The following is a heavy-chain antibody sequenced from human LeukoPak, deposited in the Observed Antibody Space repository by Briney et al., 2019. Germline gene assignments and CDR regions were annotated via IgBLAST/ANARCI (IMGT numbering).Heavy chain of an antibody. Sequence: GESLKISCKGSGSRFTSYWIGWVRQMPGKGLEWMGIIYPGDSDTRYSPSFQGQVTISADKSISTAYLQWSSLKASDTAMYYCARHRYCSGGSCYPENYYFDYWGQGTLVTVSS. J-gene: IGHJ4*02. D-gene: IGHD2-15*01. CDR2: IYPGDSDT. V-gene: IGHV5-51*01. CDR1: GSRFTSYW. CDR3: ARHRYCSGGSCYPENYYFDY.